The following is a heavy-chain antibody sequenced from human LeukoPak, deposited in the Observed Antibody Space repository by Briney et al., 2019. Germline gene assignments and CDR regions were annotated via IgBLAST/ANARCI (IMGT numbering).Heavy chain of an antibody. D-gene: IGHD6-19*01. V-gene: IGHV4-39*07. CDR1: GGSISTSNYY. Sequence: TTSETLSLTCTVSGGSISTSNYYWGWIRQPPGKGLEWIGNIFYSGSTYYSPSVKSRVTISLDTSRNQFSLKLNSVTAADTAVYYCASRSSGWYFENWGQGTLVTVSS. CDR2: IFYSGST. J-gene: IGHJ4*02. CDR3: ASRSSGWYFEN.